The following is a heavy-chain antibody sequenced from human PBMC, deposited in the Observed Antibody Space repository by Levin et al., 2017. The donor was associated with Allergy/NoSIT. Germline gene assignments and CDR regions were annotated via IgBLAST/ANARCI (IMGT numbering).Heavy chain of an antibody. CDR3: ARDGRITTIPWAFDI. Sequence: GESLKISCAASAFTFSSYEMNWVRQAPGKGLEWVSYISSSGRTIYYADSVKGRFTISRDNAKNSLYLQMNSLRAEDTAVYYCARDGRITTIPWAFDIWGQGTMVTVSS. CDR1: AFTFSSYE. D-gene: IGHD3-22*01. CDR2: ISSSGRTI. V-gene: IGHV3-48*03. J-gene: IGHJ3*02.